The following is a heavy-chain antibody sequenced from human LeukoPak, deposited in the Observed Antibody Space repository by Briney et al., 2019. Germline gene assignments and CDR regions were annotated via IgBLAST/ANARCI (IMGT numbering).Heavy chain of an antibody. CDR2: IYPSGST. D-gene: IGHD6-6*01. V-gene: IGHV4-4*07. Sequence: PAETLSLTCTASGVTISSYCWSWIRQPAGKGLELIARIYPSGSTNYNPSLKSRVTMSVDTSKNQFSLKLSSVPAADTAVYYCARLSSSGDYYYYYYMDVWGKGTTVTVSS. CDR1: GVTISSYC. J-gene: IGHJ6*03. CDR3: ARLSSSGDYYYYYYMDV.